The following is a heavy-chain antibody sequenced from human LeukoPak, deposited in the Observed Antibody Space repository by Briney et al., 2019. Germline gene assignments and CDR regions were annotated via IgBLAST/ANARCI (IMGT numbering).Heavy chain of an antibody. D-gene: IGHD6-19*01. J-gene: IGHJ4*02. CDR1: GFTFTTYP. CDR2: ISSDGGST. V-gene: IGHV3-64D*06. Sequence: GGSLRLSCSASGFTFTTYPMHWVRQAPGKGLEHVSAISSDGGSTFYADSVKGRYTLSRDNSKNTVYLQMSSLRAEDTAVYYCAASDWAYYFDYWGQGTLVTVSS. CDR3: AASDWAYYFDY.